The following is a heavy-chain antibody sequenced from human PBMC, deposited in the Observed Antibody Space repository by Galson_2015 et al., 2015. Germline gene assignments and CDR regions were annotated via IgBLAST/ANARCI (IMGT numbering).Heavy chain of an antibody. V-gene: IGHV3-48*03. D-gene: IGHD2-2*02. CDR3: ARCSSNSCYIWDLDY. J-gene: IGHJ4*02. CDR2: ISSSGSTI. CDR1: GFTFSSYE. Sequence: SLRLSCAASGFTFSSYEMNWVRQAPGKGLEWVSYISSSGSTIYYADSVKGRFTISRDNAKNSLYLQMNSLRAEDTAVYYCARCSSNSCYIWDLDYWGQGTLVTVSS.